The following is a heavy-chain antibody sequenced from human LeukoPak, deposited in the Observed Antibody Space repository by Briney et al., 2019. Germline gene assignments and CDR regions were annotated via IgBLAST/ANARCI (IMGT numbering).Heavy chain of an antibody. V-gene: IGHV4-31*03. Sequence: PSETLSLTCTVSGGSISSGGYYWSWIRQHPEKGLEWIGYIYYSGSTYYNPSLKSRVTISVDTSKNQFSLKLSSVTAADTAVYYCARMSSTRYYFDYWGQGTLVTVSS. J-gene: IGHJ4*02. D-gene: IGHD2-2*01. CDR2: IYYSGST. CDR1: GGSISSGGYY. CDR3: ARMSSTRYYFDY.